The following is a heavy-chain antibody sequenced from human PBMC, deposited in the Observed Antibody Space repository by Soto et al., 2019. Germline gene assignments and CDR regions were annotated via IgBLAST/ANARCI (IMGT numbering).Heavy chain of an antibody. CDR1: GLTFSPYA. D-gene: IGHD3-22*01. CDR3: AKDYYDSSGYFDY. J-gene: IGHJ4*02. Sequence: RGALRLSCGGSGLTFSPYAMHWVRQAPGKGLEWVAVISYDGSNKYYADSVKGRFTISRDNSKNTLYLQMNSLRAEDTAVYYCAKDYYDSSGYFDYWGQGT. V-gene: IGHV3-30*18. CDR2: ISYDGSNK.